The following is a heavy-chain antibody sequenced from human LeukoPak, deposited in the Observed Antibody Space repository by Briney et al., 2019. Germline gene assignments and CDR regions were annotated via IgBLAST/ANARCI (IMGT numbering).Heavy chain of an antibody. CDR1: GHTFTSYY. V-gene: IGHV1-46*01. Sequence: ASVKVSCKASGHTFTSYYMHWVRQAPGQGLEWMGIINPSGGSTSYAQKFQGRVTMTRDMSTSTVYMELSSLRSEDTAVYYCARGYCTNGVCQYWYFDLWGRGTLVTVSS. CDR3: ARGYCTNGVCQYWYFDL. J-gene: IGHJ2*01. D-gene: IGHD2-8*01. CDR2: INPSGGST.